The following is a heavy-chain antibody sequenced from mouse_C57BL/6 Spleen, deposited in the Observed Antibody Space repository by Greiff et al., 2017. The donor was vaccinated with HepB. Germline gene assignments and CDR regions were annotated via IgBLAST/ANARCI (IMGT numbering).Heavy chain of an antibody. CDR2: IDPSDSYT. CDR1: GYTFTSYW. J-gene: IGHJ2*01. V-gene: IGHV1-69*01. CDR3: ARDGTLRDVDY. Sequence: QVQLQQPGAELVMPGASVKLSCKASGYTFTSYWMHWVKQRPGQGLEWIGEIDPSDSYTNYNQKFKGKSTLTVDKSSSTAYMQLSSLTSEDSAVYYCARDGTLRDVDYWGQGTTLTVSS. D-gene: IGHD1-2*01.